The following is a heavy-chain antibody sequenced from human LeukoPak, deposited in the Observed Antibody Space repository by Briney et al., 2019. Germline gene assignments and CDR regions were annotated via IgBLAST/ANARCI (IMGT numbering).Heavy chain of an antibody. D-gene: IGHD6-19*01. V-gene: IGHV3-48*04. CDR1: GSTFSSYS. Sequence: GGSLRLSCAASGSTFSSYSMNWIRQAPGKGLEWVSYISSSGNTKYYADSVKGRFTISRDNAKNSLSLQMNSLRAEDTAVYYCARDGGSAWFFRYWGQGTLVTVSS. CDR2: ISSSGNTK. J-gene: IGHJ4*02. CDR3: ARDGGSAWFFRY.